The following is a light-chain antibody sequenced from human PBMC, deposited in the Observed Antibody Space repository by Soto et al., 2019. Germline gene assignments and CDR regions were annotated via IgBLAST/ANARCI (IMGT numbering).Light chain of an antibody. V-gene: IGKV3-15*01. J-gene: IGKJ4*01. CDR3: QQYNNWSPPT. Sequence: EIVMTQSPATLSVSPGERATLSCRASQSVSSNLAWYQQKPGQAPRLLIYGASTRATGIPARFSGSGSGTEFTLTISSLQSEDFAVYYCQQYNNWSPPTLGAGTKVDIK. CDR1: QSVSSN. CDR2: GAS.